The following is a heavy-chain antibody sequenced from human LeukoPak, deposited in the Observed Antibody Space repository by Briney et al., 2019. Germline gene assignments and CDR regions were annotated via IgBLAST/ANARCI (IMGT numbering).Heavy chain of an antibody. CDR1: GYSISSGYY. J-gene: IGHJ4*02. CDR2: IYHSGST. D-gene: IGHD2-15*01. Sequence: SETLSLTCTVSGYSISSGYYWGWIRQPPGKGLEWIGSIYHSGSTYYNPSLKSRITISVDTSKNQFSLKLSSVTAADTAMYYCARESGYCSGGSCYDYFDYWGQGTLVTVSS. CDR3: ARESGYCSGGSCYDYFDY. V-gene: IGHV4-38-2*02.